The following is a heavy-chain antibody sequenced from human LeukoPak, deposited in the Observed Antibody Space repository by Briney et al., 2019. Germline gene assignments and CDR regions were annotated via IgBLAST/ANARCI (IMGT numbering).Heavy chain of an antibody. V-gene: IGHV1-46*01. CDR2: INPTSGST. CDR1: GYIFTIQY. Sequence: ASVKLSCNASGYIFTIQYMHWVRQAPGQGLEWMGIINPTSGSTTYSQKFQGRVTMTRDTSIGTAYMELSRLRSDDTAVYYCVRAVEQLIHDAFDIWGQGTMVTVSS. CDR3: VRAVEQLIHDAFDI. D-gene: IGHD1-26*01. J-gene: IGHJ3*02.